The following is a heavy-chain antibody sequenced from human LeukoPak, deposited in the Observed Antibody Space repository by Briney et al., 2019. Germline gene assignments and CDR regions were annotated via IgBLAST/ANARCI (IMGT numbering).Heavy chain of an antibody. V-gene: IGHV3-30*02. CDR3: AREKETLLSITMVRGLIRRHYYMDV. D-gene: IGHD3-10*01. J-gene: IGHJ6*03. Sequence: GGSLRLSCAASGFTFSSYAMHWVRQAPGKGLEWVAFIRDDANNKHFADSVKGRFTISRDNPKNTVYLQMNSLKPEDPAVYYCAREKETLLSITMVRGLIRRHYYMDVWGKGTTVTISS. CDR1: GFTFSSYA. CDR2: IRDDANNK.